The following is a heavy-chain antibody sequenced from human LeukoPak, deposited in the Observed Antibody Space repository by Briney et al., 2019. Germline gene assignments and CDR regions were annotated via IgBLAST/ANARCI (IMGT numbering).Heavy chain of an antibody. Sequence: GGSLRLSCAASGFTVSSNYMSWVRQAPGKGLEWVSVIYSGGSTYYADSVKGRFTISRDNSKNTLYLQMNSLRAEDTAVHYCARAPLLSSAFDIWGQGTMVTVSS. J-gene: IGHJ3*02. D-gene: IGHD3-10*01. CDR3: ARAPLLSSAFDI. CDR2: IYSGGST. CDR1: GFTVSSNY. V-gene: IGHV3-66*01.